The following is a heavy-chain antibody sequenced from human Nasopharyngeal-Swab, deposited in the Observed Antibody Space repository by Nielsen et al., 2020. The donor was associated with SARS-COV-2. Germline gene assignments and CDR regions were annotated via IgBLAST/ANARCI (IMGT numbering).Heavy chain of an antibody. V-gene: IGHV4-31*02. CDR3: ARLLIAANGRYMDV. Sequence: WIRQPPGKGLEWIGYIYYSGSTYSNPSLKSRVTISVDTSKNQFSLKLSSVTAADTAVYYCARLLIAANGRYMDVWGKGTTVTVSS. D-gene: IGHD2-15*01. CDR2: IYYSGST. J-gene: IGHJ6*03.